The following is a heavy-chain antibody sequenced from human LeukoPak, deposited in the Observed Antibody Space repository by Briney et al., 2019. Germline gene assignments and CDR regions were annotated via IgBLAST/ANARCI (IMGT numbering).Heavy chain of an antibody. CDR1: GFTFSSYW. D-gene: IGHD4-23*01. CDR2: INSDGSGT. V-gene: IGHV3-74*01. CDR3: ARIEGTVAYDS. Sequence: PGGSLRLSCAASGFTFSSYWMHWVRQTPGKGLVWVSRINSDGSGTIYADSVRGRFTISRDNAKNTLYLQVNSLRAEDTAVYYCARIEGTVAYDSWGQGTLVTVSS. J-gene: IGHJ5*01.